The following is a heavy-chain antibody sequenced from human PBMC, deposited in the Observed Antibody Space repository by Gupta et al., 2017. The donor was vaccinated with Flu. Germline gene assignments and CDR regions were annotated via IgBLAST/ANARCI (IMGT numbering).Heavy chain of an antibody. CDR1: GFRFNTYA. D-gene: IGHD2-2*01. CDR3: ARDRDCSSTECYNAFDI. CDR2: ISNDGSKK. V-gene: IGHV3-30-3*01. Sequence: QVGLVESGGGVVQPGRSLRLSCAASGFRFNTYAMHWIRQAPGKGLEWVAVISNDGSKKYYADSVKGRFTSSRDNSKNTMYLQMNSLRADDTAVYYCARDRDCSSTECYNAFDIWGQGTMVTVSS. J-gene: IGHJ3*02.